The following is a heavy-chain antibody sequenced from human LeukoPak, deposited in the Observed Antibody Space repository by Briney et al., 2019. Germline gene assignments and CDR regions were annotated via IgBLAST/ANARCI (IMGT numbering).Heavy chain of an antibody. Sequence: PGGSLRLSCAASGFTFSSYSMNWVRQAPGKGLEWVSSISSSSSYIYYADSVKGRFTISRDNAKNSLYLQMNSLRAEDTAVYYCARDRASYYYDSSGYHNWFDPWGQGTLVTVSS. CDR2: ISSSSSYI. V-gene: IGHV3-21*01. D-gene: IGHD3-22*01. CDR3: ARDRASYYYDSSGYHNWFDP. J-gene: IGHJ5*02. CDR1: GFTFSSYS.